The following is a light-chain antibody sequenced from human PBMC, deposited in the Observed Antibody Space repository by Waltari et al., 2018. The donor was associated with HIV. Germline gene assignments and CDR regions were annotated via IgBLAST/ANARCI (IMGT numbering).Light chain of an antibody. J-gene: IGLJ2*01. CDR2: YDS. CDR1: NIGRKR. CDR3: QVWDSSSDHVV. V-gene: IGLV3-21*04. Sequence: SYVLTQPPSVSVAPGKTARITCGGNNIGRKREHWYQQKQGQAPVLVIYYDSARPSGIPERFSGSNSGNTATLTISRVEAGDEADYYCQVWDSSSDHVVFGGGTKLTVL.